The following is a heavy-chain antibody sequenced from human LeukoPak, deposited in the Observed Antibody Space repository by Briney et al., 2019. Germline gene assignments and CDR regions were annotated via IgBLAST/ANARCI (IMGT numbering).Heavy chain of an antibody. D-gene: IGHD3-22*01. CDR2: IYYSGST. CDR3: ARGNYYDPTTHYRAFDI. CDR1: SGSLSSYY. J-gene: IGHJ3*02. V-gene: IGHV4-59*01. Sequence: TSQTLSLMCSVSSGSLSSYYWSWIRQPSGKGLEWIGYIYYSGSTNYNPSLKSRVSLSVGPSKIQFSLRLSSVTAVDTAVYYCARGNYYDPTTHYRAFDIWGQGTMVTVSS.